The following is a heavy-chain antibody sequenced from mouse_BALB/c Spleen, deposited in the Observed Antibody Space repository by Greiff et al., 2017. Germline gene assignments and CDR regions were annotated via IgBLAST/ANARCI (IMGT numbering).Heavy chain of an antibody. D-gene: IGHD3-3*01. CDR1: GFNIKDYY. V-gene: IGHV14-4*02. CDR2: IDPENGDT. Sequence: EVQLQQSGAELVRSGASVKLSCTASGFNIKDYYMHWVKQRPEQGLEWIGWIDPENGDTEYAPKFQGKATMTADTSSNTAYLQLSSLTSEDTAVYYCNGDGFAYWGQGTLVTVSA. CDR3: NGDGFAY. J-gene: IGHJ3*01.